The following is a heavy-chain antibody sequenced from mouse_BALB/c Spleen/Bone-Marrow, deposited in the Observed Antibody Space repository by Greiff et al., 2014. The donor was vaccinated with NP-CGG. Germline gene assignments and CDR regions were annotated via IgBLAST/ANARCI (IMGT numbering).Heavy chain of an antibody. D-gene: IGHD2-4*01. CDR3: ARDYDYDY. V-gene: IGHV5-6-3*01. Sequence: EVQLVESGGGLVQPGGSLKLSCAASGFTFSSYGMSWVRQTPDRRLELVATINSNGGSTYYPDSVKGRFTISRDNAKNTPYLQMSSLKSEDTAMYYCARDYDYDYWGQGTTLTVSS. J-gene: IGHJ2*01. CDR2: INSNGGST. CDR1: GFTFSSYG.